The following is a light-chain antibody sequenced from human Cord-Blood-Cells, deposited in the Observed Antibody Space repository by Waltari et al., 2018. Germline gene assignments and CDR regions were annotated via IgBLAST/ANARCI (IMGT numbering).Light chain of an antibody. CDR2: WAS. Sequence: DIVMTQSPDSLAVSLGERATINCKSSQSVLYSSNNKNYLAWYQQKPGQPPKLLIDWASTRESGVPDRFSCIWSGTDFTLTISSLQAEDVAVYYCQQYYSTPWTFGQGTKVEIK. J-gene: IGKJ1*01. CDR1: QSVLYSSNNKNY. V-gene: IGKV4-1*01. CDR3: QQYYSTPWT.